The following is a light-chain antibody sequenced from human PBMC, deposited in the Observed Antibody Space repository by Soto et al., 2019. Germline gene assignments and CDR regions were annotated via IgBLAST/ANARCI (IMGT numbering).Light chain of an antibody. J-gene: IGKJ4*01. Sequence: DIQMTQSPSSLSASVGDRVTITCRASQSTSSYLNWYQQKPGTAPKLLIYAASSLQSGVPSRFSGSGSGTDFTLTISSLQPEDFATYYCQQSYSTPLTFGGGTKVDIK. CDR2: AAS. V-gene: IGKV1-39*01. CDR1: QSTSSY. CDR3: QQSYSTPLT.